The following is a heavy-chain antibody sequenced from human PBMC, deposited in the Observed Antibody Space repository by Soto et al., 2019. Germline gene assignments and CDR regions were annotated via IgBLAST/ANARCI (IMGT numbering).Heavy chain of an antibody. Sequence: ASVKVSCKVSGYTLTELSMHGVLQSRLKGLEWMGGFDPEDGETIYAQKFQGRVTMTEDTSTDTAYMELSSLRSEDTAVYYCATAITMIVVAADAFDIWGQGTMVTVSS. CDR1: GYTLTELS. D-gene: IGHD3-22*01. CDR2: FDPEDGET. J-gene: IGHJ3*02. CDR3: ATAITMIVVAADAFDI. V-gene: IGHV1-24*01.